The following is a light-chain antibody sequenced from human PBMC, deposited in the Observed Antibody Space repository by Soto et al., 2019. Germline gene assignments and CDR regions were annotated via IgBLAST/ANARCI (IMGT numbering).Light chain of an antibody. Sequence: QSVLTQPASVSGSPGQSITISCTGTSSDVGSYNLVSWYQQHPGKAPKLMIYEVSKRPSGVPNHFSGSKSGNTASLTISGLQAEDEADYYCCSYAGSSTVVFGGGTKLTVL. CDR2: EVS. CDR3: CSYAGSSTVV. V-gene: IGLV2-23*02. CDR1: SSDVGSYNL. J-gene: IGLJ2*01.